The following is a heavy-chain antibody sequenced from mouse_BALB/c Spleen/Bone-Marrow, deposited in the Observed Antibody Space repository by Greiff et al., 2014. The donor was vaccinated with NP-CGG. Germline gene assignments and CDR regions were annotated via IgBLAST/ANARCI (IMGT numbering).Heavy chain of an antibody. Sequence: VQLKESGAELVKPGASVKLSCTASGFNIKDTYMHWVKQRPEQGLEWIGRIDPANGNTKYDPKFQGKATITADTSSNTAYLQLSSLTSEDTAVYYCALYYGYDVGYWGQGTTLTVSS. CDR1: GFNIKDTY. V-gene: IGHV14-3*02. CDR3: ALYYGYDVGY. J-gene: IGHJ2*01. D-gene: IGHD2-2*01. CDR2: IDPANGNT.